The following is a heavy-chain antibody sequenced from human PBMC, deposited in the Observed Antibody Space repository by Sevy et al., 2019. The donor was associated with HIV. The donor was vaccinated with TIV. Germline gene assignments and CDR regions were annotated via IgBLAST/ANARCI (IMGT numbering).Heavy chain of an antibody. CDR3: SRERLVSAGGYYNYYFGLDV. CDR1: GFDVNENY. V-gene: IGHV3-53*01. Sequence: GGSLRLSCAASGFDVNENYMSWVRQAPGKGLEWVSIIYRGDTGGSTFYADSVKGRLTISRDNSQNTLYLQINSLRPEDTAVYYCSRERLVSAGGYYNYYFGLDVWGQGTTVTVSS. D-gene: IGHD3-3*01. CDR2: IYRGDTGGST. J-gene: IGHJ6*02.